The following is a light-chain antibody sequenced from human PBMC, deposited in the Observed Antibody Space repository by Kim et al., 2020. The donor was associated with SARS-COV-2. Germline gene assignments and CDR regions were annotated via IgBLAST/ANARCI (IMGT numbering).Light chain of an antibody. CDR1: QGISSH. V-gene: IGKV1-9*01. CDR2: DAS. J-gene: IGKJ5*01. CDR3: QQHNSYPPT. Sequence: DIQLTQSPSSLSASVGDRITITCRASQGISSHLAWYQQKPGKAPKLLMYDASTLQGGVPSRFSGGGSGTEFTLTISSLQPDDFATYSCQQHNSYPPTFGQGTRLDIK.